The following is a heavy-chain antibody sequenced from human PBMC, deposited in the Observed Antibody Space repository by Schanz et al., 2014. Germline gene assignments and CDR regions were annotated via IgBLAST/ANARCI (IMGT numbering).Heavy chain of an antibody. CDR2: ISGSGGST. Sequence: EVQLLESGGGLVQPGGSLRLSCAASGFTFSSYAMSWVRQAPGKGLEWVSAISGSGGSTYYADSVKGRFTISRDNSKDSLFLQMDSLRADDTAVYYCARDYGSWAIDYWGRGTLVTVSS. CDR3: ARDYGSWAIDY. J-gene: IGHJ4*02. D-gene: IGHD6-13*01. V-gene: IGHV3-23*01. CDR1: GFTFSSYA.